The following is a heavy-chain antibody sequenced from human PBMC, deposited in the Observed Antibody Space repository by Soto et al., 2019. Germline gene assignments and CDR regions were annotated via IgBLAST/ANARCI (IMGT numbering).Heavy chain of an antibody. Sequence: SETQSLTCTVYDGSFRGYYWRWIRQPTGKGLEWIGEINHSGSTNYNPSLKSRVTISVDTSKNQFSLKLSSVTAADTAVYYCARGRRYYYGSGSYYNPIFTDYWGQGTLVTVSS. V-gene: IGHV4-34*01. D-gene: IGHD3-10*01. CDR2: INHSGST. J-gene: IGHJ4*02. CDR1: DGSFRGYY. CDR3: ARGRRYYYGSGSYYNPIFTDY.